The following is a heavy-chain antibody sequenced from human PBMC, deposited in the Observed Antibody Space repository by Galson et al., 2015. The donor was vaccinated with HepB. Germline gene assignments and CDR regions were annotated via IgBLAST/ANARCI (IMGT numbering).Heavy chain of an antibody. Sequence: SLRLCCAASGFTFSNACMSWVRQAPGKGLEWVGRNKSKTDGGTADYAPPVKARFTLSRDDSKNTLYLRMNSLKTEDTAVYYCTTDPRSAYCYGYYYGMDVWGQGTTVTVSS. CDR2: NKSKTDGGTA. D-gene: IGHD3-22*01. J-gene: IGHJ6*02. CDR3: TTDPRSAYCYGYYYGMDV. V-gene: IGHV3-15*01. CDR1: GFTFSNAC.